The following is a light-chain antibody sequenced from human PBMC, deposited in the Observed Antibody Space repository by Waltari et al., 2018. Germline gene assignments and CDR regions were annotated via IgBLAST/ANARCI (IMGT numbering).Light chain of an antibody. CDR2: DVS. CDR3: SSYTSSSTVE. Sequence: QSALTQPASVSGSPGQSITIPCTGTSTDVGGSNYVSWYQQHPGKAPKLMIYDVSKRPSGVSNRFSGSKSGNTASLTISGLQAEDEADYYCSSYTSSSTVEFGGGTKLTVL. J-gene: IGLJ2*01. CDR1: STDVGGSNY. V-gene: IGLV2-14*01.